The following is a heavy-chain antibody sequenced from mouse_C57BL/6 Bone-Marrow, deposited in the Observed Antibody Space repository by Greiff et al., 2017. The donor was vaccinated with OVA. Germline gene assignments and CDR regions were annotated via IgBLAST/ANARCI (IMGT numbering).Heavy chain of an antibody. Sequence: EVQGVESGGGLVKPGGSLKLSCAASGFTFSDYGMHWVRQAPEKGLEWVAYISSGSSTIYYADTVKGRFTISRDNAKTTLFLQMTSLRSENTAMYYCGRFDGYWFAYWGKGTLVTVSA. CDR1: GFTFSDYG. CDR2: ISSGSSTI. D-gene: IGHD2-3*01. J-gene: IGHJ3*01. V-gene: IGHV5-17*01. CDR3: GRFDGYWFAY.